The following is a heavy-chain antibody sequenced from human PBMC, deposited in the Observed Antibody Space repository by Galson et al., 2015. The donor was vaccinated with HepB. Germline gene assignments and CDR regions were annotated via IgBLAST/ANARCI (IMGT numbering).Heavy chain of an antibody. Sequence: SLRLSCAVSGFTFSTYAMSWVRQAPGKSLEWLSSITTNGTTYYGASMKGRFTISRDNSNNKVYLQLSNLIFGDTAVYCCAKQYNIGRWFGTSDSMEFWGQGTPVTVSS. D-gene: IGHD3-10*01. CDR3: AKQYNIGRWFGTSDSMEF. V-gene: IGHV3-23*05. CDR2: ITTNGTT. CDR1: GFTFSTYA. J-gene: IGHJ6*02.